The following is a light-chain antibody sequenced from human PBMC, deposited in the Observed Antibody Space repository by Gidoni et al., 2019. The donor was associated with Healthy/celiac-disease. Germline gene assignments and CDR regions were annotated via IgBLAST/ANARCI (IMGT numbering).Light chain of an antibody. CDR1: QSVSSN. CDR3: QQYNNWPIT. J-gene: IGKJ5*01. Sequence: EIVMTKSPATLSVPQGESATLPCRASQSVSSNLAWYQQKPGQAPRLLIYGASTRATGIPARFSGSGSGTEFTLTISSLQSEDFAVYYCQQYNNWPITFGQXTRLEIK. V-gene: IGKV3-15*01. CDR2: GAS.